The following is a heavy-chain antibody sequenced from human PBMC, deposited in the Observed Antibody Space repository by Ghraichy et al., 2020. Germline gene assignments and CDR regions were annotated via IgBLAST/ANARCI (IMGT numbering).Heavy chain of an antibody. V-gene: IGHV3-23*01. D-gene: IGHD1-26*01. J-gene: IGHJ3*02. Sequence: GGSLRLSCAASGFTFSSYAMSWVRQAPGKGLEWVSAISGSGGSTYYADSVKGRFTISRDNSKNTLYLQMNSLRAEDTAVYYCAKVSRSGSYRGIGSAFDIWGQGTMVTVSS. CDR2: ISGSGGST. CDR3: AKVSRSGSYRGIGSAFDI. CDR1: GFTFSSYA.